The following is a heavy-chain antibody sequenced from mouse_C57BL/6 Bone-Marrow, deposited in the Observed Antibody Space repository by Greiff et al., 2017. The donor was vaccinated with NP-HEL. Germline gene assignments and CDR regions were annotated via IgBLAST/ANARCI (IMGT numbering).Heavy chain of an antibody. CDR3: EREKVLPGGFGG. Sequence: QVQLQQPGAELARPGASVKLSCKASGYTFTSYGISWVKQRTGQGLEWIGEIYPRSGNTYYNEKFKGKATLTADKSSSTAYMELRSLTSEDSAVFFCEREKVLPGGFGGWGKGTLVTV. D-gene: IGHD1-1*01. V-gene: IGHV1-81*01. CDR1: GYTFTSYG. CDR2: IYPRSGNT. J-gene: IGHJ3*01.